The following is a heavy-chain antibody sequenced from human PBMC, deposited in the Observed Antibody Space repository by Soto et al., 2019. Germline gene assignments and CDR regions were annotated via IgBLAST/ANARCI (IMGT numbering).Heavy chain of an antibody. CDR3: ARDPMMYANYYYYGMDV. J-gene: IGHJ6*02. D-gene: IGHD2-8*01. CDR2: ISYDGSNK. Sequence: QVQLVESGGGVDQPGRSLRLSCAASGFTFSSYAMHWVRHAPGKGLEWVAVISYDGSNKYYADSVKGRFTISRDNSKNTLYLQMNSLRAEDTAVYYCARDPMMYANYYYYGMDVWGQGTTVTVSS. V-gene: IGHV3-30-3*01. CDR1: GFTFSSYA.